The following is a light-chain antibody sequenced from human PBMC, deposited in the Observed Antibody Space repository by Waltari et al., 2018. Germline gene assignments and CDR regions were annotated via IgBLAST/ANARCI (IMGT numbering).Light chain of an antibody. CDR2: GAS. CDR3: QRNDRLPVT. Sequence: EIVLTQSPGTLSLSPGERATLSCRASQSVGRALIWYQQKPGQAPRLLIYGASTRATGIPDRVSGRGFGTDFSLTISRLEPEDFAVYYCQRNDRLPVTFGQGTKVEIK. CDR1: QSVGRA. J-gene: IGKJ1*01. V-gene: IGKV3-20*01.